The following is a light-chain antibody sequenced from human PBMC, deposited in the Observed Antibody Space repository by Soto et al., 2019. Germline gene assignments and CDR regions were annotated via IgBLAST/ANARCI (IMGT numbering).Light chain of an antibody. Sequence: QSALTQPASVSGSPGQSITISCTGTSSDIGTYNYVSWYQQHPGKAPKLIIYEVSNRPSGVSNRFSGSKSGHTASLTISGLQAEDEAAYFCTSYTLTSALHVIGRGTKRTVL. V-gene: IGLV2-14*01. J-gene: IGLJ1*01. CDR2: EVS. CDR1: SSDIGTYNY. CDR3: TSYTLTSALHV.